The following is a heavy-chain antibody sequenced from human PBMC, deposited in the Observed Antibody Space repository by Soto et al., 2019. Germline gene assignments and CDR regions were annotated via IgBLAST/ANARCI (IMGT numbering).Heavy chain of an antibody. Sequence: QVQLVESGGGVVQPGRSLRLSCAASGFTFSSYAMHWVRQAPGKGLEWVAVISYDGSNKYYADSVKGRFTISRDNSKNTLYRHMNSLRAEDTAVYYCARERKGAAAGIYIEYFQHWGQGTLVTVSS. V-gene: IGHV3-30-3*01. J-gene: IGHJ1*01. D-gene: IGHD6-13*01. CDR2: ISYDGSNK. CDR3: ARERKGAAAGIYIEYFQH. CDR1: GFTFSSYA.